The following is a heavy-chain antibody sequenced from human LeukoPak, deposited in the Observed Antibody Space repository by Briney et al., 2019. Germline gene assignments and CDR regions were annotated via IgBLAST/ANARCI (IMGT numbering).Heavy chain of an antibody. CDR2: ISSSSSTI. J-gene: IGHJ5*02. Sequence: GGSLRLSCAASGFTFSTYGMAWVRQAPGKGLEWVSYISSSSSTIYYADSVKGRFTISRDNAKNSLYLQMNSLRAEDTAVYYCASFGGGNWFDPWGQGTLVTVSS. V-gene: IGHV3-48*01. CDR3: ASFGGGNWFDP. D-gene: IGHD3-10*01. CDR1: GFTFSTYG.